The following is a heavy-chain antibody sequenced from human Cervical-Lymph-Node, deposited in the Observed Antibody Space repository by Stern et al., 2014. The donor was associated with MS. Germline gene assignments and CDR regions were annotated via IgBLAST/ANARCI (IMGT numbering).Heavy chain of an antibody. J-gene: IGHJ4*02. CDR2: ISGSSGST. V-gene: IGHV3-23*04. D-gene: IGHD3-3*01. CDR3: AKDRDFWGGYPNYFDY. CDR1: GFTFSSYA. Sequence: EVQLVDSGGGLVQPGGSLRLSYAASGFTFSSYAMSWVRQAPGKRLEWISGISGSSGSTYYADSVKGRFTISRDNSKNTLYLQMNSLRAEDTAVYYCAKDRDFWGGYPNYFDYWGQGTLVTVSS.